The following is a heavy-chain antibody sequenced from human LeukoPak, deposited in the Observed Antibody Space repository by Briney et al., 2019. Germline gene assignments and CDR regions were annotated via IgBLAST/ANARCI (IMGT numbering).Heavy chain of an antibody. V-gene: IGHV4-39*01. CDR3: ARTPGIAVAWFDP. J-gene: IGHJ5*02. D-gene: IGHD6-19*01. CDR1: GGSIRTSSYK. CDR2: IDYSGNT. Sequence: SETLSLTCTVSGGSIRTSSYKWGWIRQPPGKGLEWMGSIDYSGNTYYNPSLKSRVTISVDTPKNQFSLNLSSVTAAVTAVYYCARTPGIAVAWFDPWGQGTLVTVSS.